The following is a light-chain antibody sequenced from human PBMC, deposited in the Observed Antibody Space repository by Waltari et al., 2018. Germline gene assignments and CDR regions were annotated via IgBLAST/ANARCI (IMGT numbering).Light chain of an antibody. Sequence: DIQLTQSPSSLSASVGERVTITCRASQSISNYLNWYQQKPGKAPKVVISAASSLQSGVPSRFSGSGSGTAFTLTISSLQPEDFATYYCQQCYSTPLTFGGGTKVE. CDR1: QSISNY. J-gene: IGKJ4*01. CDR3: QQCYSTPLT. V-gene: IGKV1-39*01. CDR2: AAS.